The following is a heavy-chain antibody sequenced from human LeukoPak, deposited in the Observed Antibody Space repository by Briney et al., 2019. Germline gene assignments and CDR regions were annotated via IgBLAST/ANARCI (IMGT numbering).Heavy chain of an antibody. D-gene: IGHD3-10*01. V-gene: IGHV3-74*03. Sequence: PGGSLRLSCAASGFIFSDYWMHWVRQTPGKGLVWVSRIRSDGADIQYADSVRGRFTISGDNAKSTLYLQMNSLRTEDTAVYFCVRNMVRGIVYFDSWGQGTLVTVSS. J-gene: IGHJ4*02. CDR2: IRSDGADI. CDR1: GFIFSDYW. CDR3: VRNMVRGIVYFDS.